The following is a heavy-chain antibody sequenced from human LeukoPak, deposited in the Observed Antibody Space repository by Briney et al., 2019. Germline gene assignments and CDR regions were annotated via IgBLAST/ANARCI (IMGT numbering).Heavy chain of an antibody. CDR1: GGTFSSYA. V-gene: IGHV1-2*06. Sequence: ASVKVSCKASGGTFSSYAISWVRQAPGQGLGWMGRINPDSGGTNYAQKFQGRVTMTRDTSISTAYMELSRLTSDDTAVYYRARARGVDYWGQGTLVTVSS. CDR2: INPDSGGT. CDR3: ARARGVDY. J-gene: IGHJ4*02.